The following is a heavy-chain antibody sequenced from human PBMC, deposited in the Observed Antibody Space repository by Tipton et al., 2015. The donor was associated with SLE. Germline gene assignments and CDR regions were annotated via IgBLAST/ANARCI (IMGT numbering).Heavy chain of an antibody. V-gene: IGHV1-18*01. J-gene: IGHJ2*01. CDR2: ISAYNGNT. CDR3: ARTPEVAGGDRSFDL. CDR1: GYTFTSYG. D-gene: IGHD3-16*01. Sequence: QLVQSGAEVKKPGASVKVSCKASGYTFTSYGISWVRQAPGQGLGWMGWISAYNGNTNYAQKLQGIVTMTTDTSTSTANMVLRRLRSDATAVYYGARTPEVAGGDRSFDLWGRGTLVTVSS.